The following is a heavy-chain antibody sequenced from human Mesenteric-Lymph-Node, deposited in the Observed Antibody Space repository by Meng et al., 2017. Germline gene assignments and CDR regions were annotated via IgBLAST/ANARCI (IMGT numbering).Heavy chain of an antibody. D-gene: IGHD2/OR15-2a*01. CDR1: GGSFSGYF. J-gene: IGHJ4*02. CDR3: MRASSVEND. V-gene: IGHV4-34*01. CDR2: SYHSGNT. Sequence: SETLSLTCTVYGGSFSGYFWNWIRQSPGMGLEWIGQSYHSGNTRYNPSLTSRVTISLDTSQNQFSLKLSSVTAADTAVYYCMRASSVENDWGQGTLVTVSS.